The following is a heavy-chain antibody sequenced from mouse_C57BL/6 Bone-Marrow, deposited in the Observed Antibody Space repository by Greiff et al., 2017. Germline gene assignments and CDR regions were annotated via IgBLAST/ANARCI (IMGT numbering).Heavy chain of an antibody. CDR1: GYTFTSYW. CDR2: IDPSDSET. CDR3: ARSGYSSNYFDY. V-gene: IGHV1-52*01. J-gene: IGHJ2*01. Sequence: QVQLQQPGAELVRPGSSVKLSCKASGYTFTSYWMHWVKQRPIQGLEWIGNIDPSDSETHYNQKFKDKAPLTVDKSSSTAYMQLSSLTSEDSAFYYCARSGYSSNYFDYWGQGTTLTVSS. D-gene: IGHD2-5*01.